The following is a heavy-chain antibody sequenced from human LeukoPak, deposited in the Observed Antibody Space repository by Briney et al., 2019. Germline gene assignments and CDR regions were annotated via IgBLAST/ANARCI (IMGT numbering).Heavy chain of an antibody. CDR2: ISGSGGST. Sequence: GGSLRLSCAASGFTFSSYAMSWVRQAPGKGLEWVSAISGSGGSTYYADSVKGRFTISRDNAKNSLYLQMNSLRAEDTAVYYCARDLPDIVVVGAFDIWGQGTMVTVSS. V-gene: IGHV3-23*01. D-gene: IGHD2-2*01. CDR1: GFTFSSYA. CDR3: ARDLPDIVVVGAFDI. J-gene: IGHJ3*02.